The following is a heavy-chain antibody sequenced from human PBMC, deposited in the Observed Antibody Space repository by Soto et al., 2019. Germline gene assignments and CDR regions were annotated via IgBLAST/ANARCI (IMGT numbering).Heavy chain of an antibody. D-gene: IGHD3-9*01. Sequence: GSLRLSCAASGFTFSSYGMHWVRQAPGKGLEWVAVISYDGSNKYYADSVKGRFTISRDNSKNTLYLQMNSLRAEDTAVYYCAKDPFDKNPQSAYYFDYWGQGTLVTVSS. V-gene: IGHV3-30*18. CDR2: ISYDGSNK. J-gene: IGHJ4*02. CDR1: GFTFSSYG. CDR3: AKDPFDKNPQSAYYFDY.